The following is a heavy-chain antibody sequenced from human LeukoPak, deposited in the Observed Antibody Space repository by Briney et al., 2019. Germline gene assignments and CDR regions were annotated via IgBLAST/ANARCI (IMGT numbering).Heavy chain of an antibody. D-gene: IGHD2-2*01. CDR2: IIPIFGTA. V-gene: IGHV1-69*05. J-gene: IGHJ5*02. Sequence: GASVKVSCKASGGTFSSYAISWVRQAPGQGLEWMGGIIPIFGTANYAQKFQGRVTITTDESTSTAYMELSSLRSEDTAVYYCARAVQDIVVVPAAHAYWFDPWGQGTLVTVSS. CDR3: ARAVQDIVVVPAAHAYWFDP. CDR1: GGTFSSYA.